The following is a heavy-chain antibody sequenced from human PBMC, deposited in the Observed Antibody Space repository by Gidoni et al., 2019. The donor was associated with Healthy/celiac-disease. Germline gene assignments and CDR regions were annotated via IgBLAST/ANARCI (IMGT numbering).Heavy chain of an antibody. J-gene: IGHJ4*02. CDR3: ARDRVLGRYLDWSLPDFDY. CDR1: GFTFSSYW. CDR2: IKQDGSGK. Sequence: EVQLVESGGGLVQPGGSLRLSCSASGFTFSSYWIRWVRQAPGKGLEWVKNIKQDGSGKYYVDSVKGRFTISRDNAKNALYLQMNSLRAEDTAVYYCARDRVLGRYLDWSLPDFDYWGQGTLVTVSS. D-gene: IGHD3-9*01. V-gene: IGHV3-7*03.